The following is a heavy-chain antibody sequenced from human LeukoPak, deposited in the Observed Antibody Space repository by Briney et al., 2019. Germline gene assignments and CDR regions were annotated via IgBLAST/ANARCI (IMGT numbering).Heavy chain of an antibody. CDR3: ARDGGLPYYYDSSGYHPSLFDY. CDR2: ISSSSSTI. V-gene: IGHV3-48*01. Sequence: GGSLRLSCAASGFTFSSYSMNWVRQAPGKGLEWVSYISSSSSTIYYADSVKGRFTISRDNAKNSLYLQMNSLRAEDTAVYYCARDGGLPYYYDSSGYHPSLFDYWGQGTLVTVSS. J-gene: IGHJ4*02. D-gene: IGHD3-22*01. CDR1: GFTFSSYS.